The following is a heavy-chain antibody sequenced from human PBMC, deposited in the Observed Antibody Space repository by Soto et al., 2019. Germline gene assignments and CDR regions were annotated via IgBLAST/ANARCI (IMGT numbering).Heavy chain of an antibody. CDR1: GGSISSYY. V-gene: IGHV4-59*08. D-gene: IGHD2-21*02. J-gene: IGHJ5*02. Sequence: QVQLQESGPGLVKPSETLSLTCTVSGGSISSYYWSWIRQPPGKGLEWIGYIYYSGSTNYNPSLKVRATISLHTSKNQFSLKLSSVTAADTAVYYCARTSVVVTAPRGDWFDPWGQGTLVTVSS. CDR2: IYYSGST. CDR3: ARTSVVVTAPRGDWFDP.